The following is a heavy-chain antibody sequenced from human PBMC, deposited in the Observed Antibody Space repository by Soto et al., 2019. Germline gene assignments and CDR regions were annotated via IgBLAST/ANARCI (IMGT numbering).Heavy chain of an antibody. CDR2: VYDTGST. CDR3: VRQGIGALHGLVDV. Sequence: QVQLQQSGPGLVKPSETLSLTCTVSSGPSRSHNWGWIRQSPGRGLEWIGYVYDTGSTSYNPALESRVTISADTSTNHTSLTLSSVTAADTAVYYCVRQGIGALHGLVDVWGQGTKVSVSS. D-gene: IGHD3-10*01. V-gene: IGHV4-59*08. J-gene: IGHJ6*02. CDR1: SGPSRSHN.